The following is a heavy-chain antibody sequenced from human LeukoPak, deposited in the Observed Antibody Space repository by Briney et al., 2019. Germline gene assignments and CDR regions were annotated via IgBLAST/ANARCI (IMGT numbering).Heavy chain of an antibody. CDR2: GNPNSGNT. V-gene: IGHV1-8*01. Sequence: ASVKVSCKASGYTFTSYDLNWVRPATGQGREWMGWGNPNSGNTGYAQKLQDRVTLTGNISISTAYMELSSLRSEDTAVYYCARRSSDYYYYYMDVWGKGTTVTVSS. CDR1: GYTFTSYD. J-gene: IGHJ6*03. D-gene: IGHD6-19*01. CDR3: ARRSSDYYYYYMDV.